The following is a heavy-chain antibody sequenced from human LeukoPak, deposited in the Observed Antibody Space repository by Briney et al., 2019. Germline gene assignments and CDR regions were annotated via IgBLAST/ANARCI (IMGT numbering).Heavy chain of an antibody. V-gene: IGHV4-4*02. CDR1: GGSSSSSNW. Sequence: SGTLSLTCAVSGGSSSSSNWWNWVRQPPGKGLEWIGEIDHSGRTYYNPSLKSRVTISVDKSKNQISLKLSSVTAADTAVYYCASKEYYYYGMDVWGQGTTVTVSS. CDR2: IDHSGRT. CDR3: ASKEYYYYGMDV. J-gene: IGHJ6*01.